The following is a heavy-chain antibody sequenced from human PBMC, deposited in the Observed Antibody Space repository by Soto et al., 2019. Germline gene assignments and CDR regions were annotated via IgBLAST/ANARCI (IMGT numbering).Heavy chain of an antibody. D-gene: IGHD2-15*01. J-gene: IGHJ4*02. CDR2: IDGSGSNI. CDR1: GFTFSSYA. Sequence: GGSLRLSCAASGFTFSSYAMSWVRQAPGKGLEWVSGIDGSGSNIYYADSVKGRFTISRDNSKNTLSVQMNGLRVEDTAIYYCAKDGGSVCSGGTCYFQAPDYWGQGTLVTVSS. CDR3: AKDGGSVCSGGTCYFQAPDY. V-gene: IGHV3-23*01.